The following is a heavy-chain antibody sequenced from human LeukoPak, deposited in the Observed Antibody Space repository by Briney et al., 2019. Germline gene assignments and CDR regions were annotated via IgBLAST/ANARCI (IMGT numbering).Heavy chain of an antibody. V-gene: IGHV3-23*01. CDR1: GFTFINYA. Sequence: GGSLRLSCAASGFTFINYAMSWVRQAPGKGLEWVSAITGTGGSTYYADSVKGRFTISRDNSKNTLFLQMNSLRAEDTALYYCAKELAAAGTDPLDYWGQGTLVTVSS. CDR2: ITGTGGST. D-gene: IGHD6-13*01. J-gene: IGHJ4*02. CDR3: AKELAAAGTDPLDY.